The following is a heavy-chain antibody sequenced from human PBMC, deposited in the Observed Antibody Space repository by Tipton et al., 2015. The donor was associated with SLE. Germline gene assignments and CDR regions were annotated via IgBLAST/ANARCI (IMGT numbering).Heavy chain of an antibody. CDR2: ISHRGRI. V-gene: IGHV4-38-2*02. CDR3: ARDTAHYGSGDGAFDI. CDR1: GYSINTGYF. Sequence: TLSLTCAVSGYSINTGYFWGWIRQTPGKGLEWIGSISHRGRISFNPSLKSRVTMSLETPKNLFSLKLSSVTAADTAVYYCARDTAHYGSGDGAFDIWGQGTMVTVSS. J-gene: IGHJ3*02. D-gene: IGHD3-10*01.